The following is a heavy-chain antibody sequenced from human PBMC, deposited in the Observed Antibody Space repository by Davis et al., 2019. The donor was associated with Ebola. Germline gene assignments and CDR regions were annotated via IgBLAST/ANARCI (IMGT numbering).Heavy chain of an antibody. CDR2: ISDDGSNE. CDR1: RFTFTTYG. V-gene: IGHV3-30*03. CDR3: AAINYDIFTGYYQDY. D-gene: IGHD3-9*01. Sequence: GESLKISCAAFRFTFTTYGMHWVRQAPGKGLEWVALISDDGSNEYYGDSVKGRFTISRDNSKSTLFLQMNSRRAEDTAVYYCAAINYDIFTGYYQDYWGQGTQVTVSS. J-gene: IGHJ4*02.